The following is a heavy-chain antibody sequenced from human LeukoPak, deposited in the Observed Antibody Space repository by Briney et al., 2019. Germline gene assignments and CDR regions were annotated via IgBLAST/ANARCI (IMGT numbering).Heavy chain of an antibody. J-gene: IGHJ4*02. D-gene: IGHD3-10*01. V-gene: IGHV4-34*01. CDR1: GGSFSGYY. CDR3: AREGYHYGSGREIDY. CDR2: INHSGST. Sequence: SETLSLTCAVSGGSFSGYYWSWIRQPPGKGLEWIGEINHSGSTNYNPSLESRVTISVVTSKNQFSLKLSSVTAADTAVYYCAREGYHYGSGREIDYWGQGTLVTVSS.